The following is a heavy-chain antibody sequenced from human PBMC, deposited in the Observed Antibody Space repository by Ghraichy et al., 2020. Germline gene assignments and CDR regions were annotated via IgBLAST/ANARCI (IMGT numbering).Heavy chain of an antibody. CDR1: GFTFSSYA. Sequence: GGSLRLSCAASGFTFSSYAMSWVRQAPGKGLEWVSAISGSGGSTYYADSVKGRFTISRDNSKNTLYLQMNSLRAEDTAVYYCAKVPRKHIAARLFILPWGQGTLVTVSS. J-gene: IGHJ5*02. D-gene: IGHD6-6*01. CDR2: ISGSGGST. V-gene: IGHV3-23*01. CDR3: AKVPRKHIAARLFILP.